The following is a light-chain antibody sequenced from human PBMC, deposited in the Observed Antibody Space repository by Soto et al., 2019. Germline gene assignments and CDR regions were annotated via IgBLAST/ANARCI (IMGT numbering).Light chain of an antibody. Sequence: EIVLTQSTGILSLSPGERATLSCRASQTVSGNYLAWYQQKPGQSPRLLIYGSSDRATGMQDRFSGSGSGTDFTLTINRVEPEDFAVYYCQQYGSSPPYTFGQGTTLEI. CDR2: GSS. V-gene: IGKV3-20*01. J-gene: IGKJ2*01. CDR1: QTVSGNY. CDR3: QQYGSSPPYT.